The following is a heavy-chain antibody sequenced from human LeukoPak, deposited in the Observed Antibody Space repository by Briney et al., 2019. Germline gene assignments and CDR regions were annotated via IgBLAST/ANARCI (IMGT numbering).Heavy chain of an antibody. CDR2: MYSSGST. D-gene: IGHD2-21*02. CDR3: ARGQCGGNCAFALYFDL. CDR1: GGSISSGDDY. Sequence: PSQTLPLICTVTGGSISSGDDYWSWIRQPAGKELEWVGHMYSSGSTNYNPSLKSRVTISVDTSKNQFSLNLNSVTAADTAVYYCARGQCGGNCAFALYFDLWGRGTLVTVSS. J-gene: IGHJ2*01. V-gene: IGHV4-61*09.